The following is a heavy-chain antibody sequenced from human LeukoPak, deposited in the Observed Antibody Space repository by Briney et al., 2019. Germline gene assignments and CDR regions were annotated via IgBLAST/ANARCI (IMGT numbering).Heavy chain of an antibody. Sequence: PGGSLRLSCAASGFTISSYAMSWVRQAPGKGLEWVSGISGSGDNTYYADSVKGRFTISRDNSKNTLYVQVNSLRTEDTAAYYCAKGSYYDSSGSFYFDYWGQGTLVTVSS. J-gene: IGHJ4*02. CDR1: GFTISSYA. V-gene: IGHV3-23*01. CDR3: AKGSYYDSSGSFYFDY. D-gene: IGHD3-22*01. CDR2: ISGSGDNT.